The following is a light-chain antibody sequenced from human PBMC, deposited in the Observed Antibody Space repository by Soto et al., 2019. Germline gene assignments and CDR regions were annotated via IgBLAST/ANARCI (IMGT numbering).Light chain of an antibody. J-gene: IGLJ3*02. CDR2: DST. CDR1: TSNIGAGYD. CDR3: QSYDSTLSGAV. V-gene: IGLV1-40*01. Sequence: QSALTQPPSVSGAPGQRVTISCTGSTSNIGAGYDVHWHQQVPGTAPRLLIYDSTNRPSGVPDRFSASKSGASDSLVITGLQAADEADYYCQSYDSTLSGAVFGGGTKLTVL.